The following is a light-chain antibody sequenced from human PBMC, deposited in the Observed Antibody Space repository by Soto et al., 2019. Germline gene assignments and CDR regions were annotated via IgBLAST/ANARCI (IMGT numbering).Light chain of an antibody. CDR1: QSISNY. CDR2: AAS. CDR3: QQSYTTPFT. J-gene: IGKJ5*01. V-gene: IGKV1-39*01. Sequence: DIQMTQSPSSLSASVGDRVTITCRASQSISNYLNWYQQKPGKAPKLLIYAASSLQSGIPSRFSGSGSGTDFTLTISSLQPEDFATDYCQQSYTTPFTFGQGTRLESK.